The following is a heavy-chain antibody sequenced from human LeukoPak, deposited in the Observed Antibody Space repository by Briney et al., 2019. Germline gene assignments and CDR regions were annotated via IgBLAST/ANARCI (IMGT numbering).Heavy chain of an antibody. D-gene: IGHD5-18*01. CDR1: GGTFSSHA. CDR3: ARRNVDTALLDAFDI. CDR2: IIPIFGTA. Sequence: SVKVSCKASGGTFSSHAISWVRQAPGQGLEWMGGIIPIFGTANYAQKFQGRVTITADKSTSTAYMELSSLRSEDTAVYYCARRNVDTALLDAFDIWGQGTMVTVSS. V-gene: IGHV1-69*06. J-gene: IGHJ3*02.